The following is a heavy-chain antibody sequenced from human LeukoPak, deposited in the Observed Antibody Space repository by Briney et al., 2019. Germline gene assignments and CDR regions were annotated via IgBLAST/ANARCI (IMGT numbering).Heavy chain of an antibody. CDR3: ARGTAAGPFYGMDV. V-gene: IGHV3-30-3*01. Sequence: PGGSLRLSCAASGFTFSSYAMHWVRQAPGKGLEWVAVISYDGSNKYYADSVKGRFTISRDNSKNTLYLQMNSLRAEDTAVYYCARGTAAGPFYGMDVWGQGTTVTVS. CDR2: ISYDGSNK. D-gene: IGHD6-13*01. CDR1: GFTFSSYA. J-gene: IGHJ6*02.